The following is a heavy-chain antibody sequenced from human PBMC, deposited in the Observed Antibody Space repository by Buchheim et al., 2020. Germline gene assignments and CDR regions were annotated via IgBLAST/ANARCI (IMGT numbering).Heavy chain of an antibody. CDR1: GFTFSSYS. CDR2: ISSSSSTI. Sequence: EVQLVESGGGLVQPGGSLRLSCAASGFTFSSYSMNWVRQAPGQGLEWVSYISSSSSTIYYADSVQGRFTISRDNAKNSLYLQMNTLRAEDTAVYYCARDLDYYGSGIFGYWGQGTL. J-gene: IGHJ4*02. CDR3: ARDLDYYGSGIFGY. D-gene: IGHD3-10*01. V-gene: IGHV3-48*01.